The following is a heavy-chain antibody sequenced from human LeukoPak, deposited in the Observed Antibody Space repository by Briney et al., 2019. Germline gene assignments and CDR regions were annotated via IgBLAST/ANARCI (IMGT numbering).Heavy chain of an antibody. J-gene: IGHJ5*02. CDR2: ISYDGSNK. V-gene: IGHV3-30*18. D-gene: IGHD1-7*01. CDR1: GFTFSSYA. Sequence: GGSLRLSCAASGFTFSSYAMHWVRQAPGKGLEWVAVISYDGSNKYYADSVKGRFTISRDNSKNTLYLQMNSLRAEDTAVYYCAKSNNWNYGWFDPWGQGTLVTVSS. CDR3: AKSNNWNYGWFDP.